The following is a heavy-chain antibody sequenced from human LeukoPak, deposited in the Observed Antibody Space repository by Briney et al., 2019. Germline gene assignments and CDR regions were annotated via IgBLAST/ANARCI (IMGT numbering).Heavy chain of an antibody. CDR1: GYRFTGYY. CDR3: ARVEVVVAATYYYYYMDV. J-gene: IGHJ6*03. V-gene: IGHV1-2*02. Sequence: ASVKVSCKASGYRFTGYYMHWVRQAPGQGLEWMGWLNPNSGDTNYAQKFQGRVTMTRDTSINTLYMELSSLRSEDTAVYYCARVEVVVAATYYYYYMDVWGKGTTVTISS. D-gene: IGHD2-15*01. CDR2: LNPNSGDT.